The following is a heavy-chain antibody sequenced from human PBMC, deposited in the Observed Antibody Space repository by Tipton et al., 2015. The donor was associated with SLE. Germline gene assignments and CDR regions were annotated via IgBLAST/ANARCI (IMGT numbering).Heavy chain of an antibody. V-gene: IGHV1-69*01. J-gene: IGHJ4*02. CDR3: ARAVAGGGYDFDY. D-gene: IGHD6-19*01. CDR2: IIPIFGTA. CDR1: GGTFSSYA. Sequence: QSGAEVKKPGSSVKVYCKASGGTFSSYAISCVRQAPGKGLEWMGGIIPIFGTANYEQKFHGRVTITAVESTSTAYMGLSSLRSKDTAVYYCARAVAGGGYDFDYRGQGTLVTVSS.